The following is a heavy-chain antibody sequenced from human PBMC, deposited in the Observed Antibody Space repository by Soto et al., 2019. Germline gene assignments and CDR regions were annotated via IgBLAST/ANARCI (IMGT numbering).Heavy chain of an antibody. J-gene: IGHJ6*02. Sequence: PGGSLRLSCAASGFTFSSYAMSWVRKAPGKGLEWVSAISGSGGSTYYADSVKGRFTISRDNSKNTLYLQMNSLRAEDTAVYYCAKDPVHFMEESIVVVPAAPMDSYYYYGMDVWGQGTTVTVSS. V-gene: IGHV3-23*01. CDR2: ISGSGGST. D-gene: IGHD2-2*01. CDR1: GFTFSSYA. CDR3: AKDPVHFMEESIVVVPAAPMDSYYYYGMDV.